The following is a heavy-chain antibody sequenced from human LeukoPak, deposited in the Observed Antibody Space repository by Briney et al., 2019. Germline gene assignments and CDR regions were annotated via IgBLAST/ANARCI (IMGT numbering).Heavy chain of an antibody. D-gene: IGHD3-22*01. CDR1: GFTVSSNY. Sequence: GGSLRLSCAVSGFTVSSNYMSWVRQAPGKGLEWVSIIYSGGSTDYADSVKGRFTISRDNSKNTLYLQMNSLRAEDTAVYYCARNHGSGYPDYWGQGTLVTVSS. J-gene: IGHJ4*02. CDR3: ARNHGSGYPDY. V-gene: IGHV3-53*01. CDR2: IYSGGST.